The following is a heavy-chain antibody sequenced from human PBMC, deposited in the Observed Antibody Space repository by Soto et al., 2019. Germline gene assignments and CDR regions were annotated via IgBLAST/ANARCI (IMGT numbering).Heavy chain of an antibody. CDR3: ASCPDSRGWYCVAAFDN. V-gene: IGHV3-21*01. J-gene: IGHJ3*02. Sequence: PGGSLRLSCAASGFTFSSYSMNWVRQAPGKGLEWVSSISSSSSYIYYADSVKGRFTISRDNAKNSLYLQMNSLRAEDTAVYYCASCPDSRGWYCVAAFDNGGQGTMVT. CDR1: GFTFSSYS. D-gene: IGHD6-19*01. CDR2: ISSSSSYI.